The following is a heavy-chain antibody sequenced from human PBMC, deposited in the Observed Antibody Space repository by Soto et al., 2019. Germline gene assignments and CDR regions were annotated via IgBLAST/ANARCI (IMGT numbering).Heavy chain of an antibody. J-gene: IGHJ4*02. CDR1: GFTFSGSA. CDR3: TRTPADYYDSSGYYRSFDY. D-gene: IGHD3-22*01. V-gene: IGHV3-73*01. CDR2: IRSKANSYAT. Sequence: GGSLRLSCAASGFTFSGSAMHWVRQASGKGLEWVGRIRSKANSYATAYAASVKGRFTISRDDSKNTAYLQMNSLKTEDTAVYYCTRTPADYYDSSGYYRSFDYWGQGTLVTVSS.